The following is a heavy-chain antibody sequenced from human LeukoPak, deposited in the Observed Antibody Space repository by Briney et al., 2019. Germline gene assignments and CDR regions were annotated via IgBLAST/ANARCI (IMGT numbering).Heavy chain of an antibody. CDR2: ISSNGGST. J-gene: IGHJ4*02. V-gene: IGHV3-64D*06. CDR3: VKDSPTESTGY. D-gene: IGHD1-14*01. Sequence: GGSLRHSCSASGFTFSSYAMHWVRQAPGKGLEYVSAISSNGGSTYYADSVKGRFTISRDNSKNTLYLQMSSLRAEDTAVYYCVKDSPTESTGYWGQGTLVTVSS. CDR1: GFTFSSYA.